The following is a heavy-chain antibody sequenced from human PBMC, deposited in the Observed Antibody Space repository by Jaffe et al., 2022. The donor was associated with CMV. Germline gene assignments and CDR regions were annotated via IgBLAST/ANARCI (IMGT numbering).Heavy chain of an antibody. Sequence: QVQLQESGPRLVKPSQTLSLTCTVSGDSIRSGGYFWNWIRQHPGKGLEWIGSIYSSGTTYYNPSLKSRLTISVDTSKNQFSLKLSSVTAADTAVYYCARDRSGYYWFDLWGQGTLVTVSS. CDR1: GDSIRSGGYF. J-gene: IGHJ5*02. V-gene: IGHV4-31*03. CDR3: ARDRSGYYWFDL. CDR2: IYSSGTT. D-gene: IGHD3-3*01.